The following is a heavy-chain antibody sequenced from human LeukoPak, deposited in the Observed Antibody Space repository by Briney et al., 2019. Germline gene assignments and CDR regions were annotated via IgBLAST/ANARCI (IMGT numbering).Heavy chain of an antibody. V-gene: IGHV4-38-2*01. CDR2: IYTSGST. D-gene: IGHD6-19*01. CDR3: ARVRYSSGWYYFDY. J-gene: IGHJ4*02. CDR1: GYSISSGYY. Sequence: SETLSLTCAVSGYSISSGYYWGWIRQPPGKGLEWIGRIYTSGSTNYNPSLKSRVTMSVDTSKNQFSLKLSSVTAADTAVYYCARVRYSSGWYYFDYWGQGTLVTVSS.